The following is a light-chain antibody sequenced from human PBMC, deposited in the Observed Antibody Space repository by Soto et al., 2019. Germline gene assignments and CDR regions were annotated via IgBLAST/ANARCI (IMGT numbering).Light chain of an antibody. CDR1: SSDIGGYNY. Sequence: QSALTQPASVSGSPGQSITISCTGTSSDIGGYNYVSWYQQHPGKAPKLIIFEVSNRPSGVSNRFSGSKSGNTASLTISGLQAEDEADYYCSSYTSSSTHDVFGTGTKLTVL. J-gene: IGLJ1*01. CDR2: EVS. V-gene: IGLV2-14*01. CDR3: SSYTSSSTHDV.